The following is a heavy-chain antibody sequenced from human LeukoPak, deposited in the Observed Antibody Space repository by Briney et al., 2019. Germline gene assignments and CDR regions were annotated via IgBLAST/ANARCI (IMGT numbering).Heavy chain of an antibody. CDR1: GFTFTTFW. CDR2: INQDGSEK. D-gene: IGHD3-10*01. V-gene: IGHV3-7*01. Sequence: GGSLRLSCAASGFTFTTFWMTWVRQAPGKGLEWVANINQDGSEKYSVDSVKGRFTISRDNAQNSPYLQMSSLRAEDTAIYYCARGLSFAYWGQGTLVTVSS. CDR3: ARGLSFAY. J-gene: IGHJ4*02.